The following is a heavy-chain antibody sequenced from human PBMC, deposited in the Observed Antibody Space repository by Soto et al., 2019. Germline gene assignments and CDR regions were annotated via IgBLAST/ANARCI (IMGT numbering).Heavy chain of an antibody. Sequence: SETLSLTCAVYGGSFSGYYWSWIRQPPGKGLEWIGEINHSGSTNYNPSLKSRVTISVDTPKNQFSLKLSSVTAADTAVYYCARVRPASNAFDIWGQGTMVTVSS. J-gene: IGHJ3*02. CDR3: ARVRPASNAFDI. V-gene: IGHV4-34*01. CDR2: INHSGST. CDR1: GGSFSGYY.